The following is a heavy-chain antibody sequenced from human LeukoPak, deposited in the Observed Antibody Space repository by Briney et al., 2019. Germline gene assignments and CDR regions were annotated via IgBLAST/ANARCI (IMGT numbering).Heavy chain of an antibody. CDR2: ISGSGDSI. CDR1: GFTFSSYA. CDR3: TQERPYFDP. Sequence: GGSLRLSCADSGFTFSSYAMSWVRQAPGKGGEWVSVISGSGDSIYYADSVKGRFTISRDNSRNTLYLQMSSLRVEDTAVYYCTQERPYFDPWGQGTLVTVSS. V-gene: IGHV3-23*01. J-gene: IGHJ5*02.